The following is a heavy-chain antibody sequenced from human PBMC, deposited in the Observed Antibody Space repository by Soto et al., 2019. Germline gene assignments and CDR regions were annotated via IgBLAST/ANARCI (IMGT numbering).Heavy chain of an antibody. V-gene: IGHV4-34*01. D-gene: IGHD1-1*01. CDR3: ARGAGRQGRTGDY. CDR1: GGSFSGYY. J-gene: IGHJ4*02. CDR2: INHSGST. Sequence: PEETLSLTCAVYGGSFSGYYWSWIRQPPGKGLEWIGEINHSGSTNYNPSLKSRVTISVDTSKNQFSLKLSSVTAADTAVYYCARGAGRQGRTGDYWGQGTLVTVSS.